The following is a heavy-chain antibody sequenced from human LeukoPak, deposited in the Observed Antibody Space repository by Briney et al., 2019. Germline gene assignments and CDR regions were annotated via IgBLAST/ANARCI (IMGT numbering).Heavy chain of an antibody. J-gene: IGHJ4*02. V-gene: IGHV3-48*01. CDR3: AKDDRWLQFCC. Sequence: GGSLRLSCTASGFTFSSYSINWVRQAPGKGLEWVSYISSSSSSIYYADSLKGRFTISRDNAKNSLYLQMHSLRAGDTAVYYCAKDDRWLQFCCWGQGTLVTVSA. CDR1: GFTFSSYS. D-gene: IGHD5-24*01. CDR2: ISSSSSSI.